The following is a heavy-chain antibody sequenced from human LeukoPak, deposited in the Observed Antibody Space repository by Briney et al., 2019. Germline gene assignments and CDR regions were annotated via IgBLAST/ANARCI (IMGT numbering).Heavy chain of an antibody. D-gene: IGHD5-18*01. J-gene: IGHJ5*02. Sequence: ASVKVPCKASGYTFTSYDINWVRQATGQGLEWMGWMNPNSGNTGYAQKFQGRVTMTRNTSISTAYMELSSLRSEDTAVYYCAGNRVVQLRFDPWGQGTLVTVSS. CDR1: GYTFTSYD. V-gene: IGHV1-8*01. CDR3: AGNRVVQLRFDP. CDR2: MNPNSGNT.